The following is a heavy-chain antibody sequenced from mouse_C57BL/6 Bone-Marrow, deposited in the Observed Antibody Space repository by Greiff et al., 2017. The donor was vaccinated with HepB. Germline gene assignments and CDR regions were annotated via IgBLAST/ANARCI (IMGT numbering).Heavy chain of an antibody. CDR1: GFSFNTYA. Sequence: EVKVVESGGGLVQPKGSLKLSCAASGFSFNTYAMNWVRQAPGKGLEWVARIRSKSNNYATYYADSVKDRFTISRDDSESMLYLQMNNLKTEDTAMYYCVRAFYQHYYAMDYWGQGTSVTVSS. V-gene: IGHV10-1*01. D-gene: IGHD2-1*01. J-gene: IGHJ4*01. CDR3: VRAFYQHYYAMDY. CDR2: IRSKSNNYAT.